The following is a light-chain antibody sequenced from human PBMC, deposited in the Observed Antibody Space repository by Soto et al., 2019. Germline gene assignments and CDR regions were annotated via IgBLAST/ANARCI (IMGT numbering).Light chain of an antibody. CDR1: TSNIENNY. CDR2: DNN. V-gene: IGLV1-51*01. Sequence: QSVLTQPPSVSAAPRQKVTISCSGSTSNIENNYVSWYQQLPGTAPKLLIYDNNKRPSGIPDRFSGFKSGTSATLGITGLQTGDEAIYYCGTWDSSLSAGVVFGGGTKVTVL. J-gene: IGLJ2*01. CDR3: GTWDSSLSAGVV.